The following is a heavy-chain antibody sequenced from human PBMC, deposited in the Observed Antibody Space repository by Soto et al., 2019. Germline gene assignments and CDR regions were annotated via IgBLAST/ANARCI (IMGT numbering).Heavy chain of an antibody. J-gene: IGHJ6*02. CDR2: ISYGGSNK. V-gene: IGHV3-30-3*01. D-gene: IGHD5-18*01. Sequence: PGGSLRLSCAASGFTFSSYAMHWVRQAPGKGLEWVAVISYGGSNKYYADSVKGRFTISRDNSKNTLYLQMNSLRAEDTAVYYCARARMVTYYYYGMDVWGQGTTVTVSS. CDR1: GFTFSSYA. CDR3: ARARMVTYYYYGMDV.